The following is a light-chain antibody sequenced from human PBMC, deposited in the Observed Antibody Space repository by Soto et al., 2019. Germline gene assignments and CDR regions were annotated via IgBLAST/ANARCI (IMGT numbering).Light chain of an antibody. CDR1: SGHSSYA. V-gene: IGLV4-69*01. CDR2: LNSDGSH. CDR3: QTWGTGIHV. J-gene: IGLJ7*01. Sequence: QPVLTQSTSASASVGASVKLTCTLSSGHSSYAIAWHQQQPEKGPRYLMKLNSDGSHSKGDGIPDRFSGSSSGAERYLTISSLQSEDEADYYCQTWGTGIHVFGGGTQLTVL.